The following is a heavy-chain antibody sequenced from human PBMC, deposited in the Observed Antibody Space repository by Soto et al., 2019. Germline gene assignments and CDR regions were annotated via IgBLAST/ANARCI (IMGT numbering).Heavy chain of an antibody. CDR3: VRGGGIQYSYYFDY. CDR1: GGSFSGYY. V-gene: IGHV4-34*01. CDR2: INHSGST. J-gene: IGHJ4*02. D-gene: IGHD5-18*01. Sequence: QVQLQQWGAGLLKPSETLSLTCAVYGGSFSGYYWSWIRQPPGKGLEWIGEINHSGSTNYNPSLKSRVTISVDTSKNQFSLKLSSVTAADTAVYYCVRGGGIQYSYYFDYWGQGTLVTVSS.